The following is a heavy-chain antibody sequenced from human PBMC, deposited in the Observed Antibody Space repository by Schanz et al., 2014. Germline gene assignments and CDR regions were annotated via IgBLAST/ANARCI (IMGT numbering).Heavy chain of an antibody. V-gene: IGHV3-21*06. CDR2: LSSDSRHV. J-gene: IGHJ4*02. Sequence: EVQLVESGGGLVKPGGSLRLSCVASGFIFSSYNMNWVRQSPGKGLEWVSFLSSDSRHVYYVESAKGRFTISRDNAKNALYLQMDSLRGDDTAVYHCVKDLGGSSSSWYSHFDHWGLGTLVTVSS. CDR1: GFIFSSYN. D-gene: IGHD6-13*01. CDR3: VKDLGGSSSSWYSHFDH.